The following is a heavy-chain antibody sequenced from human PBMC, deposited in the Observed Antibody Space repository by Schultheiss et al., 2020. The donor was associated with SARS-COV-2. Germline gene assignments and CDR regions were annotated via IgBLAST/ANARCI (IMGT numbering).Heavy chain of an antibody. CDR2: INHSGST. CDR3: ARHRGDYYYYYGMDV. Sequence: GSLRLSCAVYGGSFSGYYWSWIRQPPGKGLEWIGEINHSGSTNYNPSLKSRITISVDTSKNQFSLKLSSVTAADTAVYYCARHRGDYYYYYGMDVWGQGATVTISS. CDR1: GGSFSGYY. J-gene: IGHJ6*02. V-gene: IGHV4-34*01. D-gene: IGHD3-10*01.